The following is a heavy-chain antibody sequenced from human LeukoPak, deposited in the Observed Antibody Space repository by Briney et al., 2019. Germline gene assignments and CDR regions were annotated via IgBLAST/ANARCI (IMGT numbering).Heavy chain of an antibody. V-gene: IGHV1-8*01. CDR2: MNSNRGNK. D-gene: IGHD2-15*01. J-gene: IGHJ5*02. CDR1: GYTFPRYD. CDR3: ARGRRRMNWFDP. Sequence: GASVKVSCKASGYTFPRYDINWVRQATGQGLEWMGWMNSNRGNKGYAQKFQGRVNMTRNTSIRTAYMALSSLRSEDTAVLSRARGRRRMNWFDPWGQGTLVTVSS.